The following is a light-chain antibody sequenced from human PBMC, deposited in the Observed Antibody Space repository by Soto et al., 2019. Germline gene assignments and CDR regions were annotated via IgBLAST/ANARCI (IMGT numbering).Light chain of an antibody. Sequence: QSVLAQPASVSGSPGQSITISCTGASSDVGGYNYVSWYQQHPGKAPKLMIYDVSNRPSGVSNRFSGSKSGNTASLTISGLQAEDEADYYCSSYTNSSTRCVFGTGTKVTVL. V-gene: IGLV2-14*01. CDR3: SSYTNSSTRCV. J-gene: IGLJ1*01. CDR2: DVS. CDR1: SSDVGGYNY.